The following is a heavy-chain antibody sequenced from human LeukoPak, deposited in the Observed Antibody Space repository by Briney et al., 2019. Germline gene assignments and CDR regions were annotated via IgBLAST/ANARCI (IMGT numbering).Heavy chain of an antibody. Sequence: KASETLSLTCTVSGGSISSSSYYWGWIRQPPGKGLEWIGSIYYSGSTYYNPSLKSRVTISIDTSKNQFSLKLRSVTAADTAVYYCARDYIPGYSYGYYDGGWFDPWGQGTLVTVSS. CDR3: ARDYIPGYSYGYYDGGWFDP. D-gene: IGHD5-18*01. J-gene: IGHJ5*02. V-gene: IGHV4-39*07. CDR1: GGSISSSSYY. CDR2: IYYSGST.